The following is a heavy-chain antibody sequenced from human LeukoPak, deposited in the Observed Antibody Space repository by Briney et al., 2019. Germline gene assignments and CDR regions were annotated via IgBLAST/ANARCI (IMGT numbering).Heavy chain of an antibody. CDR2: ISGGGGSS. J-gene: IGHJ4*02. CDR1: GFTFSDYA. V-gene: IGHV3-23*01. D-gene: IGHD3-3*01. Sequence: GGSLRLSCAASGFTFSDYAMTWVRQGPGKGLEWVSGISGGGGSSYYADSVKGRFTISRDNSKNTLYLQMNSLRAEDTAVYYCARGDYDFWSGETHSYFDYWGQGTLVTVSS. CDR3: ARGDYDFWSGETHSYFDY.